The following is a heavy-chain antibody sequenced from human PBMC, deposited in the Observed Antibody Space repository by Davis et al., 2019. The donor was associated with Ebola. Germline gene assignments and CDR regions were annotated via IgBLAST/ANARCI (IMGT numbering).Heavy chain of an antibody. CDR1: GFTVSSNY. D-gene: IGHD3-3*01. CDR3: AKDGSYDFWSGYYTGIYYYYGMDV. Sequence: GESLKISCAASGFTVSSNYMSWVRQAPGKGLEWVSVIYSGGSTYYADSVKGRFTISRDNSKNTLYLQMNSLRAEDTAVYYCAKDGSYDFWSGYYTGIYYYYGMDVWGQGTTVTVSS. V-gene: IGHV3-53*01. J-gene: IGHJ6*02. CDR2: IYSGGST.